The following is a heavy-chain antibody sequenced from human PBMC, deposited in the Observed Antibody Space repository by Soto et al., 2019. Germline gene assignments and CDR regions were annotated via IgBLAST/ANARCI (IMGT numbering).Heavy chain of an antibody. CDR2: HSGQNVNT. J-gene: IGHJ4*02. Sequence: QVQLVQSGPEVIKPGASLNVSCTASGDTLTSYGVTWVRQAPGQGLEWMGFHSGQNVNTNYAQRFQGRVTMTADMSAATAYLQLRTLRSDDTAIYYCAVGKDFDYWGQGTLVIVSS. D-gene: IGHD1-26*01. CDR1: GDTLTSYG. V-gene: IGHV1-18*04. CDR3: AVGKDFDY.